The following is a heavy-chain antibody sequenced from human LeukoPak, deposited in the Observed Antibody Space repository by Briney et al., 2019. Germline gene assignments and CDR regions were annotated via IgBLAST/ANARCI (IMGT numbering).Heavy chain of an antibody. CDR2: IGSSSSTI. CDR3: ARLYCSGGSCYSGDGFDI. V-gene: IGHV3-48*02. J-gene: IGHJ3*02. Sequence: GGSLILSCAASGFKFSDYSMNWVRQAPGKGLEWVSYIGSSSSTIYYADSVKGRFTISRDNAKNSLYLQMNSLRDEDTAVYYCARLYCSGGSCYSGDGFDIWGQGTMVTVSS. D-gene: IGHD2-15*01. CDR1: GFKFSDYS.